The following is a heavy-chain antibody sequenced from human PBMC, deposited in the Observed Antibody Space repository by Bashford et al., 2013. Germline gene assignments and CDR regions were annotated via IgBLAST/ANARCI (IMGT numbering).Heavy chain of an antibody. CDR2: IYPGDSDT. CDR3: ARQGPGISDAFDI. J-gene: IGHJ3*02. D-gene: IGHD3-3*02. V-gene: IGHV5-51*01. Sequence: WVRQMPGKGLEWMGIIYPGDSDTRYSPSFQGQVTISADKSISTAYLQWSSLKASDTAMYYCARQGPGISDAFDIWGQGTMVTVSS.